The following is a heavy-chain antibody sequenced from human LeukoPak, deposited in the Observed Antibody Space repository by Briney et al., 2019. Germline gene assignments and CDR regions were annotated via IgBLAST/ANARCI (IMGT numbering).Heavy chain of an antibody. CDR3: ARRSSYYDSSGYYAFDI. CDR2: SYTSGST. Sequence: SETLSLTCTVSGGSISSYYWSWIRQPPGKGLEWIGYSYTSGSTNYNPSLKSRATISVDTSKNQFSLKLSSVTAADTAVYYCARRSSYYDSSGYYAFDIWGQGTMVTVSS. J-gene: IGHJ3*02. V-gene: IGHV4-4*09. CDR1: GGSISSYY. D-gene: IGHD3-22*01.